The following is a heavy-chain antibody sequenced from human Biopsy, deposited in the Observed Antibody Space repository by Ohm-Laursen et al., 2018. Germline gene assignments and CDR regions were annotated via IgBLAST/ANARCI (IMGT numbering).Heavy chain of an antibody. Sequence: SETLSLTCVVFGRTFSDYRWTWIRQPPGKGLEWIGQINQSGSTNYNPSLKSRVTISADASKYEFSLRLTSVTAADTAVYFCGNEVYGRDYWGLRARVTVSS. CDR1: GRTFSDYR. CDR2: INQSGST. CDR3: GNEVYGRDY. V-gene: IGHV4-34*08. D-gene: IGHD4-17*01. J-gene: IGHJ4*02.